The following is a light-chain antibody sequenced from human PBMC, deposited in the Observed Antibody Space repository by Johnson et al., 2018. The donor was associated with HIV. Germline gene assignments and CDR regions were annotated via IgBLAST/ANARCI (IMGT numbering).Light chain of an antibody. Sequence: QSVLTQPPSVSAAPGQKVTISCSGSSSNIGSNFVSWYQQLPGKAPKLLIYDNNKRPSGIPDRFSGSKSGTSATLGITGLQTGDEADYYCGTWDSSLSASYVFGTGTKVTVL. V-gene: IGLV1-51*01. CDR1: SSNIGSNF. CDR3: GTWDSSLSASYV. J-gene: IGLJ1*01. CDR2: DNN.